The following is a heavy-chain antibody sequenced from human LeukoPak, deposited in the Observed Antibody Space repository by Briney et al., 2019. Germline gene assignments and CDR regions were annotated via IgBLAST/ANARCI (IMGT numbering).Heavy chain of an antibody. CDR3: ARDDYNGQHVKGYYFDY. CDR2: ISYDGRKT. D-gene: IGHD3-10*01. J-gene: IGHJ4*02. Sequence: PGGSLRLSCAASGFTFRSYAMHWVRQAPGKGLEWVAVISYDGRKTYYADSVKGRFIISRDSSKNTLYLQMNSLRAEDTAVYYCARDDYNGQHVKGYYFDYWGQGTLVTVSS. CDR1: GFTFRSYA. V-gene: IGHV3-30*04.